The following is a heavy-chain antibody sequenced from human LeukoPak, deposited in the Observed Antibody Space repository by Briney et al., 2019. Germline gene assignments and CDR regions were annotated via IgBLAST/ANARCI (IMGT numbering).Heavy chain of an antibody. J-gene: IGHJ5*02. CDR1: GGSISTYY. Sequence: PSETLSLTCTVSGGSISTYYWSWIRQPPGKRLEWIGYFYYGGSTTINPSLRSRVAISVDTSKNHFSLELSSVTAAGTAIYYCARAPFYGSNSRGWFDAWGQGRLVTVSS. CDR3: ARAPFYGSNSRGWFDA. V-gene: IGHV4-59*01. D-gene: IGHD3-10*01. CDR2: FYYGGST.